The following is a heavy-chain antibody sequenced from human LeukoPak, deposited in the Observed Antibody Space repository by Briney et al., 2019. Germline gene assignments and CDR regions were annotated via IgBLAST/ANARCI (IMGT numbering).Heavy chain of an antibody. CDR3: ARAAAAGTWDTFDY. CDR2: INHSGST. CDR1: GGSFSGYY. D-gene: IGHD6-13*01. Sequence: SETLSLTCAVYGGSFSGYYWSWIRQRPGKGREWIGEINHSGSTNYNPSLKSRVTISVDTSKNQFSLKLSSVTAADTAVYYCARAAAAGTWDTFDYWGQGTLVTVSS. J-gene: IGHJ4*02. V-gene: IGHV4-34*01.